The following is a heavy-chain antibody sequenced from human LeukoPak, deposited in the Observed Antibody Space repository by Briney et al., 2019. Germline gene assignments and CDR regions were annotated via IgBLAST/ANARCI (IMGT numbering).Heavy chain of an antibody. CDR1: EFSVGSNY. CDR3: ARGSRLGVVERDAFDI. Sequence: GGSLRLSCAASEFSVGSNYMTWVRQAPGKGLEWVSLICSGGSTYYADSVKGRFTISRDNSKNTLYLQMNSLRAEDTAVYYCARGSRLGVVERDAFDIWGQGTMVTVSS. D-gene: IGHD3-3*01. J-gene: IGHJ3*02. CDR2: ICSGGST. V-gene: IGHV3-66*01.